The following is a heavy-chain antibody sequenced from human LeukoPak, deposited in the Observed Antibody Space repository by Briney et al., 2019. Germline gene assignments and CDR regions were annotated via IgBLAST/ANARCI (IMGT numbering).Heavy chain of an antibody. Sequence: ASVKVSCKASGYTFTSYEMNWVRQAPGQGLEWMGRINTNTGNPTYAQGFTGRFVFSLDTSVSTAYLQISSLKAEDTAIYYCARGYYVTSGYYYYYWGQGTLVTVSS. CDR1: GYTFTSYE. V-gene: IGHV7-4-1*02. J-gene: IGHJ4*02. CDR3: ARGYYVTSGYYYYY. D-gene: IGHD3-22*01. CDR2: INTNTGNP.